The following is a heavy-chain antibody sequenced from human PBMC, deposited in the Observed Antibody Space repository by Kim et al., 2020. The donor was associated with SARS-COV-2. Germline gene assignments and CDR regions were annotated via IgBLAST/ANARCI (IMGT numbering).Heavy chain of an antibody. J-gene: IGHJ4*02. Sequence: TYSPSLRSRVTISLDTPKNQFSLNVDSVAAADTAVYYCARVPVTITTRFDLWGQGTLVTVSS. D-gene: IGHD5-12*01. V-gene: IGHV4-59*01. CDR3: ARVPVTITTRFDL.